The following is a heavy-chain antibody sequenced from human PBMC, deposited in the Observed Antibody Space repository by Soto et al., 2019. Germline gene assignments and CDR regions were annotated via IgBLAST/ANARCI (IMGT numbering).Heavy chain of an antibody. D-gene: IGHD2-2*01. CDR2: ISAYNGNT. J-gene: IGHJ5*02. CDR1: GYTFTSYG. V-gene: IGHV1-18*04. CDR3: ARVGSPHYCSSTSCYEWFDP. Sequence: ASVKVSCKASGYTFTSYGISWVRQAPGQGLEWMGWISAYNGNTNYAQKLQGRVTMTTDTSTSTAYMELRSLRSDDTAVYYCARVGSPHYCSSTSCYEWFDPWGQGTLVTVSS.